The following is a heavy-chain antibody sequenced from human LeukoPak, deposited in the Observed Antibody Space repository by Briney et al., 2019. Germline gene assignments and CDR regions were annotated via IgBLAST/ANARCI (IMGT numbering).Heavy chain of an antibody. J-gene: IGHJ5*02. CDR1: GGTFSSCA. Sequence: SVKVSCKASGGTFSSCAISWVRQAPGQGLEWMGGIISIFGTANYAQKFQGRVTITTDESTSTAYMELSSLRSEDTAVYYCARIPYSSSWYQRFDPWGQGTLVTVSS. CDR2: IISIFGTA. CDR3: ARIPYSSSWYQRFDP. D-gene: IGHD6-13*01. V-gene: IGHV1-69*05.